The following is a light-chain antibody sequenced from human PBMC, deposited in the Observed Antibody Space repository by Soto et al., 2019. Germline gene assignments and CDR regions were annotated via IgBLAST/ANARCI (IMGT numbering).Light chain of an antibody. CDR2: GAS. V-gene: IGKV3-20*01. J-gene: IGKJ1*01. CDR3: QQYGNSPWT. Sequence: IVLTQSPGTLSLSPGERATLSCRASQSVTGRYLAWYQQKPGQAPRLLIYGASSRATGIPDRFSGSGSGTDFTLTISRLEPEDFAVYYCQQYGNSPWTFGQGTKVDIK. CDR1: QSVTGRY.